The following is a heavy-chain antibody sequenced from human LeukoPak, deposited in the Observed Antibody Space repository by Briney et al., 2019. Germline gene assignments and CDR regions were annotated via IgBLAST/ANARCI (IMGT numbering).Heavy chain of an antibody. D-gene: IGHD3-9*01. CDR1: GFTFSSYW. CDR3: ARDILQTYDILTGYIDY. V-gene: IGHV3-7*01. CDR2: IKQDGSEK. J-gene: IGHJ4*02. Sequence: GGSLRLSCAASGFTFSSYWMSWVRQAPGKGLEWVANIKQDGSEKYYVDSVKGRFTISRDNAKNSLYLQMNSLRAEDTAVYYCARDILQTYDILTGYIDYWGQGTLVTISS.